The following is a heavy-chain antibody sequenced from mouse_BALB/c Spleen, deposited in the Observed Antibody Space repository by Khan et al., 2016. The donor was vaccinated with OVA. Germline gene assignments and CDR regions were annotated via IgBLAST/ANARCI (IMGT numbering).Heavy chain of an antibody. Sequence: QIQLVQSGPELKKPGETVKISCKASGYTFKDYVMNWVKQSPGEGLKWMGWMNTYTGEPTYADDFKGRFAFSLETSDSTDFLQFSSIKNEDTATYFFVRFHVCYWGHGTTLTVSS. V-gene: IGHV9-3-1*01. CDR2: MNTYTGEP. CDR3: VRFHVCY. CDR1: GYTFKDYV. J-gene: IGHJ2*01.